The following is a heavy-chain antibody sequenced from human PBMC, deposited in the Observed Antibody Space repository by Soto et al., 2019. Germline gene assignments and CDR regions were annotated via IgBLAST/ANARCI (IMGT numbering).Heavy chain of an antibody. V-gene: IGHV4-59*01. D-gene: IGHD3-22*01. CDR2: IYYSGST. CDR3: ARSYDSSGYYVPQFDY. J-gene: IGHJ4*02. Sequence: SETLSLTCTVSGGSISSYYWSWIRQPPGKGLEWIGYIYYSGSTNYNPSLKSRVTISVDTSKNQFSLKLSSVTAADTAVYYCARSYDSSGYYVPQFDYWGQGTLVTVSS. CDR1: GGSISSYY.